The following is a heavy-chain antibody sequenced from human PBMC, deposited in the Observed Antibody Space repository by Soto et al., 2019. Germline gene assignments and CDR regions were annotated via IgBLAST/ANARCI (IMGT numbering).Heavy chain of an antibody. Sequence: GGSLRLSCAASGFTFSIYSMNWVRHAPGKGLEWVSSISSSSSYIYYADSVKGRFTISRDNAKNSLYLQMNSLRAEDTAVYYCARVYSSSSGFYYYYGMDVWGQGTTVTVSS. CDR1: GFTFSIYS. CDR3: ARVYSSSSGFYYYYGMDV. D-gene: IGHD6-6*01. CDR2: ISSSSSYI. V-gene: IGHV3-21*01. J-gene: IGHJ6*02.